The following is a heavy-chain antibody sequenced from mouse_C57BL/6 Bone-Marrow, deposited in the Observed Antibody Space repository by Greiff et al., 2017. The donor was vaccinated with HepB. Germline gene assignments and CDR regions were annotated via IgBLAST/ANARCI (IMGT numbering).Heavy chain of an antibody. Sequence: EVQLVESGAGLVQPGGSLSLSCAASGFTFTDYYMSWVRQPPGKALEWLGFIRTKANGCTTEYSASVKGRFTISRDNSQSILYLQMNTPRAEDGATYYCARDGNFCCAMAYWGQGTSVTVSS. CDR3: ARDGNFCCAMAY. CDR2: IRTKANGCTT. V-gene: IGHV7-3*01. D-gene: IGHD2-1*01. CDR1: GFTFTDYY. J-gene: IGHJ4*01.